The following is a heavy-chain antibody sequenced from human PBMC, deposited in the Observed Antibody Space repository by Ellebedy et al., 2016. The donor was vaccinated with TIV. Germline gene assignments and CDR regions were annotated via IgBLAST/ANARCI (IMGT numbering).Heavy chain of an antibody. D-gene: IGHD2-2*01. CDR2: IIPIFGTA. CDR3: ARGGDIVVVPAASPYYYYYMDV. CDR1: GGTFSSYA. J-gene: IGHJ6*03. V-gene: IGHV1-69*13. Sequence: SVKVSXXASGGTFSSYAISWVRQAPGQGLEWMGGIIPIFGTANYAQKFQGRVTITADESTSTAYMELSSLRSEDTAVYYCARGGDIVVVPAASPYYYYYMDVWGKGTTVTVSS.